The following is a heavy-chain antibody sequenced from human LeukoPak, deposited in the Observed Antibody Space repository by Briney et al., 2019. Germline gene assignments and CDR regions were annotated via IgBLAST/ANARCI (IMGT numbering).Heavy chain of an antibody. CDR2: INSDGSST. CDR3: ARSPTAVAGYYYYGMDV. Sequence: GGSLRLSCAASGFTFSSYAMHWVRQAPGKGLVWVSRINSDGSSTSYADSVKGRFTISRDNAKNTLYLQMNSLRAEDTAVYYCARSPTAVAGYYYYGMDVWGQGTTVTVSS. D-gene: IGHD6-19*01. V-gene: IGHV3-74*01. CDR1: GFTFSSYA. J-gene: IGHJ6*02.